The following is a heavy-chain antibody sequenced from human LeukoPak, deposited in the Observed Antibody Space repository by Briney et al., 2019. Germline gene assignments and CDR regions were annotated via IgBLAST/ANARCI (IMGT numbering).Heavy chain of an antibody. CDR2: IYTSGST. Sequence: SETLSLTCTVSGGSISSYYWSWIRQPAGKGLEWIGRIYTSGSTNYNPSLKSRVTMSVDTSKNQFSLKLSSVTAADTAVYYCARLCPVLRFLEWLSSRGNWFDPWGQGTLVTVSS. D-gene: IGHD3-3*01. CDR3: ARLCPVLRFLEWLSSRGNWFDP. CDR1: GGSISSYY. V-gene: IGHV4-4*07. J-gene: IGHJ5*02.